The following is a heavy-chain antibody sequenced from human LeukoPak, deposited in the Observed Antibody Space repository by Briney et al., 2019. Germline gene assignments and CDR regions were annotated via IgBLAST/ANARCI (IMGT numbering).Heavy chain of an antibody. J-gene: IGHJ4*02. CDR1: GYTFTSHY. V-gene: IGHV1-46*01. D-gene: IGHD1-26*01. CDR2: INPSGGST. CDR3: ARDPIVGATTRLFDY. Sequence: ASVKVSCKASGYTFTSHYMHWVRQAPGQGLEWMGIINPSGGSTSYAQKFQGRVTMTRDMSTSTVYMELSSLRSEDTAVYYCARDPIVGATTRLFDYWGQGTLVTVSS.